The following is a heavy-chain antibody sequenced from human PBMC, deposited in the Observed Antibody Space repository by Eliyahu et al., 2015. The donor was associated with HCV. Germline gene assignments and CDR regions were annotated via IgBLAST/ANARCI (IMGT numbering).Heavy chain of an antibody. CDR1: GFTFTDAW. Sequence: EVHLVESGGGLVIPGGSLTLSCGGSGFTFTDAWMGWVRQAPGKGLEWVGRIKSRPSGGTTAYAAPVKGRSVISRDDSKNTLYLHLSSLRTEDTGVYYCTADVPGGDSDCIDYWGRGALVTVSS. D-gene: IGHD2-21*02. V-gene: IGHV3-15*01. CDR2: IKSRPSGGTT. CDR3: TADVPGGDSDCIDY. J-gene: IGHJ4*02.